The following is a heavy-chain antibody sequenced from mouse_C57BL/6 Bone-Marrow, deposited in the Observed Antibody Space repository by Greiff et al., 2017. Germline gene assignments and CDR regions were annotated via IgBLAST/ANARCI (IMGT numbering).Heavy chain of an antibody. J-gene: IGHJ1*03. CDR1: GYTFTSYW. Sequence: QVQLQQPGAELVKPGASVKLSCKASGYTFTSYWMHWVKQRPGQGLEWIGMIHPNSGSTNYNEKFKSKATLTVDKSSSTAYMQLSSLTSEDSAVYYCARRGANSYWYFDVWGTGTTVTVSS. CDR2: IHPNSGST. CDR3: ARRGANSYWYFDV. D-gene: IGHD3-1*01. V-gene: IGHV1-64*01.